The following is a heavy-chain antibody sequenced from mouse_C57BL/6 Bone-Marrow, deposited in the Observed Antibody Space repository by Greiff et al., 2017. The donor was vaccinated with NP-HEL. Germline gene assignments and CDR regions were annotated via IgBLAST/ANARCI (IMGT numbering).Heavy chain of an antibody. CDR1: GYTFTSYG. D-gene: IGHD2-3*01. Sequence: VQLQQSGAELARPGASVKLSCKASGYTFTSYGISWVKQRTGQGLEWIGEIYPRSGNTYYNEKFKGKATLTADKSSSTAYMELRSLTSEDSAVYFCARSDGYYVGFAYWGQGTLVTVSA. J-gene: IGHJ3*01. CDR2: IYPRSGNT. V-gene: IGHV1-81*01. CDR3: ARSDGYYVGFAY.